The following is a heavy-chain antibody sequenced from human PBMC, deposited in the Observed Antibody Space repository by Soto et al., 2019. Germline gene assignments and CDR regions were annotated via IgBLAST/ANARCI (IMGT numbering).Heavy chain of an antibody. D-gene: IGHD3-10*01. CDR1: GASISSGNFY. V-gene: IGHV4-30-4*01. CDR3: AGESGWFGEFNYYYNGVDV. J-gene: IGHJ6*02. Sequence: SETLSLTCTVSGASISSGNFYWTWIRQPPGKGLEWIGYIFYSGTTYYNPSLQSRATISIDTSKNQFSLKLNSVTAADTAVYYCAGESGWFGEFNYYYNGVDVWGQGTTVTV. CDR2: IFYSGTT.